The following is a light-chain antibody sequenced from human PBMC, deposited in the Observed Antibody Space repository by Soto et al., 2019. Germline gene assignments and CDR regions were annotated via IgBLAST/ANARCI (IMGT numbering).Light chain of an antibody. CDR2: SAS. CDR1: HDIRKY. V-gene: IGKV1-33*01. Sequence: DIQMTQSPSSLSASIGDRVTITCQASHDIRKYLNWYQQKPGKAPKLLIYSASNLESEVPSRFSGSGFGTDFIFNISSLQPEDLAPYYCQQYDNLPRTFGPGTKLEIK. CDR3: QQYDNLPRT. J-gene: IGKJ2*01.